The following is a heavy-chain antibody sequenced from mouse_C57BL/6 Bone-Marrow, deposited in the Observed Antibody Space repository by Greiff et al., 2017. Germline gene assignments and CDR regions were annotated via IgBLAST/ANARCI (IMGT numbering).Heavy chain of an antibody. CDR3: TRGYGSSYYWYFDV. D-gene: IGHD1-1*01. V-gene: IGHV1-15*01. J-gene: IGHJ1*03. CDR2: IDPETGGT. Sequence: QVQLQQSGAELVRPGASVTLSCKASGYTFTDYEMHWVKQTPVHGLEWIGAIDPETGGTAYNQKFKGKAILTADKSSSTAYMELRSLTSEDSAVYYCTRGYGSSYYWYFDVWGTGTTVTVSS. CDR1: GYTFTDYE.